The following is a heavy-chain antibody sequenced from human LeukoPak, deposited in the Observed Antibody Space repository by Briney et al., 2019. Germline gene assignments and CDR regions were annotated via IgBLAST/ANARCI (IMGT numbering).Heavy chain of an antibody. V-gene: IGHV4-59*01. CDR3: ARARYFDWLYFDY. D-gene: IGHD3-9*01. CDR1: GGSISSYY. J-gene: IGHJ4*02. CDR2: IYYSGST. Sequence: TSQTLSLTCTVSGGSISSYYWSWIRQPPGKGLEWIGYIYYSGSTNYNPSLKSRVTISVDTSKNQFSLKLSSVTAADTAVYYCARARYFDWLYFDYWGQGTLVTVSS.